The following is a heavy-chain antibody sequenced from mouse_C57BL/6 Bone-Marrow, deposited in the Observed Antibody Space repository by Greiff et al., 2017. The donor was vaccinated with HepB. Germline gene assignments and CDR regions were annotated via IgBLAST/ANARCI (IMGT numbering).Heavy chain of an antibody. D-gene: IGHD3-3*01. CDR3: ARWGGRNYAMDY. CDR2: ISSGSSTN. Sequence: EVKLVESGGGLVKPGGSLKLSCAASGFTFSDYGMHWVRQAPEKGLGWVAYISSGSSTNYYAATVKGRFTISRDNAKNTLFLQMTSLRSEDTAMYYCARWGGRNYAMDYWGQGTSVTVSS. J-gene: IGHJ4*01. CDR1: GFTFSDYG. V-gene: IGHV5-17*01.